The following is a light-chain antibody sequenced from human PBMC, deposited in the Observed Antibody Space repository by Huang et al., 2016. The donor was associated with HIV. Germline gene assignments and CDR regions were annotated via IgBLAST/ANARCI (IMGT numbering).Light chain of an antibody. Sequence: EIVLTQSPGTLSLSPGERATLSCRAGQSVSSSYLAWYQQKPGQAPRLLIYGASSMATGIPDRFSGSGSGTDFTLTISRLEPEDLAVYYCQQYGSSPYTFGQGTKLEIK. V-gene: IGKV3-20*01. CDR3: QQYGSSPYT. CDR1: QSVSSSY. CDR2: GAS. J-gene: IGKJ2*01.